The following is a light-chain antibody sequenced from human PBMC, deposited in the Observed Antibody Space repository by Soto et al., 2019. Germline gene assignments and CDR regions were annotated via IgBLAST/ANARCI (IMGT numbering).Light chain of an antibody. CDR1: ETIDKY. Sequence: DIQMTQSTSSLAGSIGDRVTITCRASETIDKYVNWYQQKPGKPPKLLIYTSSTLPSGVPSRFSGSRPGTNFTLTIHGLQPEDFATYYCQQSYKTPQTFGQGTKVDTK. J-gene: IGKJ1*01. V-gene: IGKV1-39*01. CDR3: QQSYKTPQT. CDR2: TSS.